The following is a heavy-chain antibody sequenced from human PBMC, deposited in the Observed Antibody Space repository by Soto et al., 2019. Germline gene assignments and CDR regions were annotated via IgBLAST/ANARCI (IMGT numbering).Heavy chain of an antibody. CDR3: ARGRTIYSGYDRTVYYFDY. CDR1: GFTFSSYS. J-gene: IGHJ4*02. Sequence: GGSLRLSCAASGFTFSSYSMNWVRQAPGKGLEWVSSISSSSSYIYYADSVKGRFTISRDNAKNSLYLQMNSLRAEDTAVYYCARGRTIYSGYDRTVYYFDYWGQGTLVTVSS. V-gene: IGHV3-21*01. CDR2: ISSSSSYI. D-gene: IGHD5-12*01.